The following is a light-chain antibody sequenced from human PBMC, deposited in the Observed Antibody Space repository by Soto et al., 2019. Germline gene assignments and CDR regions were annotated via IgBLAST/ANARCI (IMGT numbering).Light chain of an antibody. CDR1: QSVGRK. Sequence: IVMTQSPATLSVSPGETATLSCRASQSVGRKLAWYQQKPGQAPRLVIYDTSTRAAGIPARFSGSGSGTEFTLTISSLKSEDFAVYYCQQYNNWPPMYTFGQGTMLEIK. V-gene: IGKV3-15*01. CDR3: QQYNNWPPMYT. J-gene: IGKJ2*01. CDR2: DTS.